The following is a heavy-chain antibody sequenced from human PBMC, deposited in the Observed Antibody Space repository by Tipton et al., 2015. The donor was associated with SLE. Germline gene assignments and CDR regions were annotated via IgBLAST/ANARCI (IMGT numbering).Heavy chain of an antibody. CDR1: GFTFSSYS. D-gene: IGHD3-3*01. V-gene: IGHV3-21*03. Sequence: GSLRLSCAASGFTFSSYSMNWVRQAPGKGLEWVSSISSSSSYIYYADSVKGRFTISRDNAKNSLYLQMNSLRAEDTAVYYCAGTLLRFLEWSGGWFDPWGQGTLVTVSS. CDR2: ISSSSSYI. J-gene: IGHJ5*02. CDR3: AGTLLRFLEWSGGWFDP.